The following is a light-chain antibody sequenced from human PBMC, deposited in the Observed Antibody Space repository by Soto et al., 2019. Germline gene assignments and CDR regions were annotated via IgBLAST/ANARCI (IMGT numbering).Light chain of an antibody. Sequence: EIVMPHSPATLSVSPGERSTLSCRASQSFSSNLAWYQQKPGQAPRLLIYGASTRATGIPARFSGSGSGTEFTLTISSLQSEDFAVYYCQQYNNWPRTFGQGTKVDIK. CDR3: QQYNNWPRT. V-gene: IGKV3-15*01. CDR1: QSFSSN. CDR2: GAS. J-gene: IGKJ1*01.